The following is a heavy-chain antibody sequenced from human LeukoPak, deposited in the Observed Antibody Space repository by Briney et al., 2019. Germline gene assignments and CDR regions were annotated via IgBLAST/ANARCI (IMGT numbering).Heavy chain of an antibody. J-gene: IGHJ4*02. CDR1: GFTFSSYG. CDR3: ARVYIYYDSSGYFPADY. Sequence: GGSLRLSCAASGFTFSSYGMSWVRQAPGKGLVWVSRISSDGSSTSYADSVKGRFTNSRDNAKNTLYLQMNSLRAEDTAVYYCARVYIYYDSSGYFPADYWGQGTLVTVSS. CDR2: ISSDGSST. V-gene: IGHV3-74*01. D-gene: IGHD3-22*01.